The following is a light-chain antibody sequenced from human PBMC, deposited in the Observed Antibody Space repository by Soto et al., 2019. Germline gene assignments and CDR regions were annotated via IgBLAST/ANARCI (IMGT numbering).Light chain of an antibody. Sequence: DIQLTQSPSTLSASVGDSVTLTCRASQSISRWLAWHQQKPGKAPRLLIYDASNLQRGVPSRFSGSGSGTDFTLTISSLQPEDFATYYCQQANSFPLTFGGGTKVDIK. CDR2: DAS. J-gene: IGKJ4*01. CDR1: QSISRW. V-gene: IGKV1-12*01. CDR3: QQANSFPLT.